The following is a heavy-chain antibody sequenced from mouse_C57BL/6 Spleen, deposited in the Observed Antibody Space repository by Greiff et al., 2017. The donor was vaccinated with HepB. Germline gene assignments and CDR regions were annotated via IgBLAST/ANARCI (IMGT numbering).Heavy chain of an antibody. CDR3: ARRGITTVVADYAMDY. Sequence: EVQGVESGGGLVKPGGSLKLSCAASGFTFSDYGMHWVRQAPEKGLEWVAYISSGSSTIYYADTVKGRFTISRDNAKNTLFLQMTSLRSEDTAMYYCARRGITTVVADYAMDYWGQGTSVTVSS. J-gene: IGHJ4*01. V-gene: IGHV5-17*01. CDR1: GFTFSDYG. CDR2: ISSGSSTI. D-gene: IGHD1-1*01.